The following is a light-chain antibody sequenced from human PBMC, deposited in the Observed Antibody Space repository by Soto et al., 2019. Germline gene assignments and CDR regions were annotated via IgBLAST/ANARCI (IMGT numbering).Light chain of an antibody. J-gene: IGKJ1*01. CDR2: DAS. Sequence: DFQMTQSPSTLSASVGDTVTITCRASQSFSKWLAWYQAKPGKAPKLLIYDASILQTGVPSRFSGSGSGTEFTLTITHLQPDDFAIYYCQQYNSYSRSFGQGT. CDR3: QQYNSYSRS. V-gene: IGKV1-5*01. CDR1: QSFSKW.